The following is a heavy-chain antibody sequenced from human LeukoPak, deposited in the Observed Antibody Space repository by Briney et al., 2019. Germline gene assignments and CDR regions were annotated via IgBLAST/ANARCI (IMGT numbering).Heavy chain of an antibody. J-gene: IGHJ4*02. Sequence: PGRSLRLSCAASGFTFDDYAMHWVRQAPGKGLEWVANIKQDGSEKYYVDSVKGRFTISRDNAKNSLYLQMNSLRAEDTAVYYCARGPFYGGWGQGTLVTVSS. CDR2: IKQDGSEK. CDR1: GFTFDDYA. V-gene: IGHV3-7*01. CDR3: ARGPFYGG. D-gene: IGHD4-23*01.